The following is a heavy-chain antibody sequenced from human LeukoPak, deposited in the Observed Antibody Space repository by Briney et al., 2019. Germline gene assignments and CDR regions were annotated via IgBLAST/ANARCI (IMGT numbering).Heavy chain of an antibody. CDR3: ARVSSSWFDP. V-gene: IGHV3-11*01. Sequence: GGSLRLSCAASGFTFDTYAMSWVRQAPGKGLEWVSYISSSGSTIYYADSVKGRFTISRDNAKNSLYLQMNSLRAEDTAVYYCARVSSSWFDPWGQGTLVTVSS. D-gene: IGHD6-13*01. CDR2: ISSSGSTI. J-gene: IGHJ5*02. CDR1: GFTFDTYA.